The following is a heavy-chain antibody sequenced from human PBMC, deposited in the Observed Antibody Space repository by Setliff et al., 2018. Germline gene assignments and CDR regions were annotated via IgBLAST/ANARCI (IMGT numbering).Heavy chain of an antibody. CDR1: GFSFSDYA. D-gene: IGHD2-15*01. CDR3: AKRGPYCSGGTCHYYFDY. J-gene: IGHJ4*02. V-gene: IGHV3-23*01. Sequence: GGSLRLSCSGSGFSFSDYAINWVRQTPGKGLEWVSALSGGSGGTYYADSVMGRFTIFSDNSKNTVYLQMNSLRAEGTAVYYCAKRGPYCSGGTCHYYFDYWGQGTLVTVSS. CDR2: LSGGSGGT.